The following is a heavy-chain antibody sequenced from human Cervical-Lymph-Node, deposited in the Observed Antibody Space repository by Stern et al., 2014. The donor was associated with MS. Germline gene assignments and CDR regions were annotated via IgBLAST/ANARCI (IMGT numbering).Heavy chain of an antibody. Sequence: EMHLVESGGRLVQPGGSLRLSCAVSGFSFSNHWMTWVRQAPGKGLEWVANIRQDGSERYYGDSVKGRFTISRDNAEGSLYLQMNSLRVEDTAIYYCARGSSGWFPLYYFDDWGQGSLVTISS. J-gene: IGHJ4*02. CDR3: ARGSSGWFPLYYFDD. D-gene: IGHD6-13*01. CDR1: GFSFSNHW. V-gene: IGHV3-7*01. CDR2: IRQDGSER.